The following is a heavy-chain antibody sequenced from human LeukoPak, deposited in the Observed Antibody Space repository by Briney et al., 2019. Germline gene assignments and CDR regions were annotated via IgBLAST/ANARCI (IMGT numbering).Heavy chain of an antibody. CDR1: GFTFSSYG. CDR2: ISYDGSNK. Sequence: GGSLRLSCAASGFTFSSYGMHWVRQAPGKGLEWVAVISYDGSNKNYGDSVKGRFTISRDNSKNTLYLQMNSLRGEDTAVYYCARDSNHDYGDYDSFANEAWFDPWGQGTLVTVSS. CDR3: ARDSNHDYGDYDSFANEAWFDP. V-gene: IGHV3-30*04. D-gene: IGHD4-17*01. J-gene: IGHJ5*02.